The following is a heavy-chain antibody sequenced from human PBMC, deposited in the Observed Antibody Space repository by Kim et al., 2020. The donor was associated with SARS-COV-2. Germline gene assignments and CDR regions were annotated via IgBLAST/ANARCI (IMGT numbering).Heavy chain of an antibody. Sequence: GGSLRLSCAASGFTFSSYEMNWVRQAPGKGLEWVSYISSRGMTKYYADSVKGRFTISRDNAKNSVYLQMNSLRAEETAVYYCARTGSGRGNYFDYWGQGSLVTVSS. J-gene: IGHJ4*02. CDR1: GFTFSSYE. CDR3: ARTGSGRGNYFDY. D-gene: IGHD2-15*01. CDR2: ISSRGMTK. V-gene: IGHV3-48*03.